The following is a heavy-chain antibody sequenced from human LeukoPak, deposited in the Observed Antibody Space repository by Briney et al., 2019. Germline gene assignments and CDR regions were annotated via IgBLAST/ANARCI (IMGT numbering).Heavy chain of an antibody. J-gene: IGHJ4*02. CDR2: INPNSGGT. CDR3: ARGPVGDYLEFDY. D-gene: IGHD1-26*01. CDR1: GYTFTGYY. Sequence: ASVKVSCKASGYTFTGYYMHWVRQAPGQELEWMGWINPNSGGTNYAQKFQSRGTITTETSISTAYMELSRMRSDDAAVYYCARGPVGDYLEFDYWGQGTLVTVSS. V-gene: IGHV1-2*02.